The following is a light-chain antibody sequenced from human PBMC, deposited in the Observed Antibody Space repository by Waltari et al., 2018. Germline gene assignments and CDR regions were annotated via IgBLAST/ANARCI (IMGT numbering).Light chain of an antibody. CDR3: QQHDNSPLT. CDR1: QGIRNW. CDR2: RAS. V-gene: IGKV1-33*01. J-gene: IGKJ4*01. Sequence: DIQMTQSPSSLSASVGDRVTITCRASQGIRNWLAWYQQKPGKAPKLLIYRASNLETGVPSRFSGSGSGTDFTLTISSLQPEDIATYYCQQHDNSPLTFGGGTKVEIK.